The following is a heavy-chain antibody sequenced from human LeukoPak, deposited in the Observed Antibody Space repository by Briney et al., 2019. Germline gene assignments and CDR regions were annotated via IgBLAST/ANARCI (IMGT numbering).Heavy chain of an antibody. CDR2: IYYSGST. J-gene: IGHJ5*02. CDR1: GGSISSSSYY. Sequence: SETLSLTCTVSGGSISSSSYYWGWIRQPPGKGLEWIGSIYYSGSTYYNPSLKSRVTISVDTSKNQFSLKLSSVTAADTAVYYCARHRDYSNYGNWFDPWGQGTLDTVSS. D-gene: IGHD4-11*01. CDR3: ARHRDYSNYGNWFDP. V-gene: IGHV4-39*01.